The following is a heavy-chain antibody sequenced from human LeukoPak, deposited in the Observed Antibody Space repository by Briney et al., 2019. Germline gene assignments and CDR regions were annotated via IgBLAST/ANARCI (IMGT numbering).Heavy chain of an antibody. CDR1: GLNFRIYW. Sequence: PGGSLRLFCAASGLNFRIYWMSWVRQAPGKGLEWVANIHPDGGTKNYGVSVTGRFTISRDNAANSLNLQMNSLRVEDTAVYYCASTFPYCSGDSCALGAQGTLVTVSS. CDR3: ASTFPYCSGDSCAL. J-gene: IGHJ4*02. CDR2: IHPDGGTK. V-gene: IGHV3-7*01. D-gene: IGHD2-15*01.